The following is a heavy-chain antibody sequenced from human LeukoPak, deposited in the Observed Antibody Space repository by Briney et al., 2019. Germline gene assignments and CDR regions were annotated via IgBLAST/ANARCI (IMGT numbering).Heavy chain of an antibody. CDR3: ARAAGITIFGVDPNWFDP. CDR1: GYTFTSYG. V-gene: IGHV1-18*01. D-gene: IGHD3-3*01. Sequence: ASVKVSCKASGYTFTSYGISWVRQAPGQGVEWMGWISAYNGNTNYAQKLQGRVTMTTDTSTSTDYMELRSLRPGDTAVYDYARAAGITIFGVDPNWFDPWGQGTLVTVSS. CDR2: ISAYNGNT. J-gene: IGHJ5*02.